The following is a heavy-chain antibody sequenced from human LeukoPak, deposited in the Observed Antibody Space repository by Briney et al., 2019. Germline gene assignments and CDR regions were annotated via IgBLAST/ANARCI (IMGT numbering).Heavy chain of an antibody. D-gene: IGHD6-13*01. CDR3: PRHGTIAAAAPSYYYYMEV. V-gene: IGHV3-30*07. CDR1: GFTFSSYA. CDR2: ISYDGSNK. J-gene: IGHJ6*03. Sequence: GGSLRLSCAASGFTFSSYAMHWVRQAPGKGLEWVAVISYDGSNKYYADSVKGRFTISRDNSKNTLYLQMNSLRAEDTAVYYCPRHGTIAAAAPSYYYYMEVWGKGTTVTVSS.